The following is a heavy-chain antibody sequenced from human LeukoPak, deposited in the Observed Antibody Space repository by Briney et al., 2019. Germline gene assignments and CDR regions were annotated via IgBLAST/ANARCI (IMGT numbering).Heavy chain of an antibody. CDR1: GFTFSDYY. D-gene: IGHD1-26*01. J-gene: IGHJ4*02. V-gene: IGHV3-11*01. CDR2: ISSSGSTI. Sequence: GGSLRLSCAASGFTFSDYYMSWIRQAPGKGLEWVSYISSSGSTIYYADSVKGRFTISRDNAKNSLYLQMNSLRAEDTAVYYCARVTGSGSYYRALDYWGQGTLVTVSS. CDR3: ARVTGSGSYYRALDY.